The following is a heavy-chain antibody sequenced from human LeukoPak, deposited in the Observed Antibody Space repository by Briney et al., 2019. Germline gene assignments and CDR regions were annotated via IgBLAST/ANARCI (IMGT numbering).Heavy chain of an antibody. CDR1: GGSISSSSYY. CDR3: ARDENGMDV. Sequence: PSETLSLTCTVSGGSISSSSYYWGWIRQPPGKGLEWIGYIYYSGSTNYNPSLKSRVTISVDTSKNQFSLKLSSVTAADTAVYYCARDENGMDVWGQGTTVTVSS. J-gene: IGHJ6*02. CDR2: IYYSGST. V-gene: IGHV4-39*02.